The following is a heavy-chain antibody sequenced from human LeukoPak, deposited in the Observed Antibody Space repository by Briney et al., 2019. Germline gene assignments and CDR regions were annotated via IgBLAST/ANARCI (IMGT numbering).Heavy chain of an antibody. CDR3: ARSSIVPIPRFDY. J-gene: IGHJ4*02. CDR2: IYHSGST. CDR1: GGSISSGGYS. V-gene: IGHV4-30-2*01. D-gene: IGHD2-2*01. Sequence: SQTLSLTCAVSGGSISSGGYSWSWIRQPPGKGLGWIGYIYHSGSTYYNPSLKSRVTISVDRSKNQFSLNLRSVTAADTAVYYCARSSIVPIPRFDYWGQGTLVTVSS.